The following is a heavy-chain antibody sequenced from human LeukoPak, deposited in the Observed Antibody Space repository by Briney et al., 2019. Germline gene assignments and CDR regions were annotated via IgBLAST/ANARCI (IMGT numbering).Heavy chain of an antibody. Sequence: GGSLRLSCAASGFTFSSYAMSWVRQAPGKGLEWVSAISGSGGSTYYADSVKGRFTISRDNSKNTLYLQMNSLRAEDTAVYYCAKRIPRGVVVVPAALDYWGQGTLVTVPS. CDR1: GFTFSSYA. V-gene: IGHV3-23*01. CDR3: AKRIPRGVVVVPAALDY. D-gene: IGHD2-2*01. J-gene: IGHJ4*02. CDR2: ISGSGGST.